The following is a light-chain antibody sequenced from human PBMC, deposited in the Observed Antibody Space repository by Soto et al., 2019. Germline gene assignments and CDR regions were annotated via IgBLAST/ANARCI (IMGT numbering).Light chain of an antibody. Sequence: ESVLTQSPGTLSLSPGERATLSCRASQSVYSSYLAWYRQTPGQAPRLLIFGASSRATGTPDRFSGSGSGKDFSLTISRLEPEDFAVYYCQQYGSSPLTFGGGNKVEIK. CDR3: QQYGSSPLT. V-gene: IGKV3-20*01. CDR2: GAS. CDR1: QSVYSSY. J-gene: IGKJ4*01.